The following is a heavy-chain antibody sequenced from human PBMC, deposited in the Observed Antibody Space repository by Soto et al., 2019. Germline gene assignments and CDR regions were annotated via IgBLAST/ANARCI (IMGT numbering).Heavy chain of an antibody. CDR1: GDSVSRNTAS. V-gene: IGHV6-1*01. D-gene: IGHD5-12*01. Sequence: PSQTLSLTCAISGDSVSRNTASWNWLRQSPSRGLEWLGRTYFRSKWYNDYAVSVKSRIIINPDTSNNQFSLQLNSVTPEDTAVYFCAKGDNLGPKTGYAFDPWGQGIMVTVSS. CDR2: TYFRSKWYN. J-gene: IGHJ5*02. CDR3: AKGDNLGPKTGYAFDP.